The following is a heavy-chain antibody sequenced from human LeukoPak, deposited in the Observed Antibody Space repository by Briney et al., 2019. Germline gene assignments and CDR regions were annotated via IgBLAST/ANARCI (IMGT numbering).Heavy chain of an antibody. V-gene: IGHV3-23*01. Sequence: GGSLRLSCEASGFTFSSYAVSWVRQAPGKGLEWASAISGSGGSTYYADSVKGRFTISRDNSKNTLYVQMNSLRAEDTAVYYCAKARYCSGGSCYHDYWGQGTLVTVSS. CDR1: GFTFSSYA. CDR2: ISGSGGST. J-gene: IGHJ4*02. CDR3: AKARYCSGGSCYHDY. D-gene: IGHD2-15*01.